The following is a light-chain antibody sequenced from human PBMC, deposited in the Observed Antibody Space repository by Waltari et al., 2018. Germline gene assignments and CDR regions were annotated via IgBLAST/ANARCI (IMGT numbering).Light chain of an antibody. CDR2: DVS. J-gene: IGLJ2*01. CDR1: SSDVGGYNY. Sequence: QSALTQPASVSGSPGPSITISCTGTSSDVGGYNYVSWYQQHPGKAPKLMIYDVSKRPSGVSNRCSGSKSGNTASLTISGLQAEDEADYYCCSYAGSSTFEVFGGGTKLTVL. V-gene: IGLV2-23*02. CDR3: CSYAGSSTFEV.